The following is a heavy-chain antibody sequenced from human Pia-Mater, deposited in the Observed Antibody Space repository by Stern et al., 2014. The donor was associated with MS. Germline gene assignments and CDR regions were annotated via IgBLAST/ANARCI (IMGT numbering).Heavy chain of an antibody. CDR3: ARQYSSYPDY. CDR1: GYTFTGHY. Sequence: QVQLVESGAEVRKPGASVKVPCKASGYTFTGHYVHWVRQAPGQGLEWMGRIGPTSGATNFAQKFQGRVTLTRDTSISTAYMELSSLTSDDTAVYYCARQYSSYPDYWGQGTLVTVSS. CDR2: IGPTSGAT. D-gene: IGHD4-11*01. V-gene: IGHV1-2*06. J-gene: IGHJ4*02.